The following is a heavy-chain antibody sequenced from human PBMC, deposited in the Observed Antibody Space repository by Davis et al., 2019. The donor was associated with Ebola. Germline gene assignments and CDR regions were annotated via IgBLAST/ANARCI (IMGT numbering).Heavy chain of an antibody. V-gene: IGHV1-69*13. CDR3: AIVLKYDYVWGTATDYFDY. D-gene: IGHD3-16*01. CDR2: IIPIFGTA. J-gene: IGHJ4*02. CDR1: GGTFSSYA. Sequence: SVKVSCKASGGTFSSYAISWVRQAPGQGLEWMGGIIPIFGTANYAQKFQGRVTITADESTSTAYMELSSLRSEDTAVYYCAIVLKYDYVWGTATDYFDYWGQGTLVTVSS.